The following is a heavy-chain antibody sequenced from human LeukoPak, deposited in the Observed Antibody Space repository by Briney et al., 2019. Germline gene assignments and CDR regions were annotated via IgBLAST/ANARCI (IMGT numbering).Heavy chain of an antibody. D-gene: IGHD2-21*02. V-gene: IGHV1-46*01. CDR2: INPSGGST. Sequence: ASVKVSCKASGYTFTSYYMHWVRQAPGQGLEWMGIINPSGGSTSYAQKFQGRVTMTRDTSTSTVYMELSSLRSEDTAVYYCARDERFCGGDCYSPHFDYWGQGTLVTVSS. J-gene: IGHJ4*02. CDR3: ARDERFCGGDCYSPHFDY. CDR1: GYTFTSYY.